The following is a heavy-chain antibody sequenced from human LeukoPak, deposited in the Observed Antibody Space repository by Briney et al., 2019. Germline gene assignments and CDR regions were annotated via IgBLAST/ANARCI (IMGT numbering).Heavy chain of an antibody. J-gene: IGHJ5*02. D-gene: IGHD2/OR15-2a*01. CDR2: ISSSSSYI. CDR3: ARDGLSNWFDP. CDR1: GFTFSRYT. V-gene: IGHV3-21*01. Sequence: GGSLRLSCAASGFTFSRYTMNWVRQAPGKGLEWVSSISSSSSYIYYADSVKGRFTISRDNAKNSLYLQMNSLRAEDTAVYYCARDGLSNWFDPWGQGTLVTVSS.